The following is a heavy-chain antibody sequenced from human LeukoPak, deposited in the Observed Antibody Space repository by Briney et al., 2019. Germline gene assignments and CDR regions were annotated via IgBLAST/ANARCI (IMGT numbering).Heavy chain of an antibody. D-gene: IGHD6-19*01. J-gene: IGHJ5*02. CDR2: INPNSGGT. CDR3: ARDLLSGGWYHWFDP. V-gene: IGHV1-2*02. CDR1: GYTFTGYY. Sequence: ASVKVSCKASGYTFTGYYMHWVRQAPGQGLEWMGWINPNSGGTNYAQKFQGRVTMTRDTSISTAYMELGRLRSDDTAVYYCARDLLSGGWYHWFDPWGQGTLVTVSS.